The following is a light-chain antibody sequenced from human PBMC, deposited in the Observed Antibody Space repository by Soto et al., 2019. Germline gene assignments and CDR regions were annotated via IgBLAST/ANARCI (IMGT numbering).Light chain of an antibody. Sequence: QSVLTQPASVSGSPGQSITISCTGSSSDVGGFDYVSWYQQHPGKAPKLMIYDVSNRPSGVSNRFSGSKSGNTASLTISGLQAEDEADYYRSSYTSSSSYVFGTGPQLTVL. V-gene: IGLV2-14*03. CDR1: SSDVGGFDY. J-gene: IGLJ1*01. CDR2: DVS. CDR3: SSYTSSSSYV.